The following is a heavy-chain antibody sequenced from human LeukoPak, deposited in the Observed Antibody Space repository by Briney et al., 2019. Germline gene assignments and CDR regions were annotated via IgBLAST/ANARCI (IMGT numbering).Heavy chain of an antibody. CDR1: GGSVSSGSYY. J-gene: IGHJ4*02. V-gene: IGHV4-31*03. CDR2: IYYSGST. Sequence: PSETLSLTCTVSGGSVSSGSYYWSWIRQHPGKGLEWIGYIYYSGSTYYNPSLKSRVTISVDTSKNQFSLKLSSVTAADTAVYYCARAYYDFWSGIEDWGQGTLVTVSS. CDR3: ARAYYDFWSGIED. D-gene: IGHD3-3*01.